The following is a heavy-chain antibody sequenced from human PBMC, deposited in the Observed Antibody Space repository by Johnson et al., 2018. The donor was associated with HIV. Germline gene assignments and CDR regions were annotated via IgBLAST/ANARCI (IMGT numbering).Heavy chain of an antibody. CDR2: IKQDGSEA. V-gene: IGHV3-7*01. D-gene: IGHD1-26*01. Sequence: VQLVESGGGLVQPGGSLRLSCAASGFTFSRYWMSWVRQAPGKGLEWVANIKQDGSEAYYVDSVKGRFTITRDNSKNTLYLQMNSLRAEDTAVYYCARDGGSTRGDAFDIGGQGTMVTVSS. J-gene: IGHJ3*02. CDR3: ARDGGSTRGDAFDI. CDR1: GFTFSRYW.